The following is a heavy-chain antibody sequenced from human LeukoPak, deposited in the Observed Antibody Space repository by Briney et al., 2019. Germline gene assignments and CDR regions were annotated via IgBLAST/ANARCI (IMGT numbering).Heavy chain of an antibody. V-gene: IGHV3-23*01. CDR3: ARDLGYGDYGGAFDI. CDR2: IIANGGSA. CDR1: GFTFSSFA. Sequence: GGSLRLSCSASGFTFSSFALSWVRQAPGKGLEWVSGIIANGGSAYYADSVKGRFTISRDNSKNMLYLRMNSLRAEDTAVYYCARDLGYGDYGGAFDIWGQGTMVTVSS. D-gene: IGHD4-17*01. J-gene: IGHJ3*02.